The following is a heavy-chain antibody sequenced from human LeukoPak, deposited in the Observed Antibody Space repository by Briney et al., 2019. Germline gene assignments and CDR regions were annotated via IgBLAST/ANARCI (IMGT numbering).Heavy chain of an antibody. CDR3: ARVAAYYDILTGYENWFDP. D-gene: IGHD3-9*01. J-gene: IGHJ5*02. CDR1: GGTFSSYA. CDR2: ISAYNGNT. V-gene: IGHV1-18*01. Sequence: ASVKVSCKASGGTFSSYAISWVRQAPGQGLEWMGWISAYNGNTNYAQKLQGRVTMTTDTSTSTAYMELRSLRSDDTAVYYCARVAAYYDILTGYENWFDPWGQGTLVTVSS.